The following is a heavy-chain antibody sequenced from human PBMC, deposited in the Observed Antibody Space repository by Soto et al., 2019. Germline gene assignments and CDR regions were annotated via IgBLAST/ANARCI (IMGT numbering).Heavy chain of an antibody. CDR2: ISESGGST. D-gene: IGHD6-13*01. J-gene: IGHJ4*02. CDR1: GFSFSDYA. CDR3: AKRSPYSTGWYSPIFDY. V-gene: IGHV3-23*01. Sequence: PGGSLRLSCAASGFSFSDYAMTWVRQAPGKXLEWVSVISESGGSTHYAESVRGRFTISRDNSENTLYLRMNSLRDDDTAVYFCAKRSPYSTGWYSPIFDYWGQGALVTVSS.